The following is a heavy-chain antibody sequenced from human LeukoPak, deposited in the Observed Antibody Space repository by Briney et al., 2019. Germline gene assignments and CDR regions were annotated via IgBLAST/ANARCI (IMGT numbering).Heavy chain of an antibody. CDR3: ARDRGGPGYTYGQPLDY. J-gene: IGHJ4*02. CDR1: GGTFSSYA. CDR2: IIPIFGTA. V-gene: IGHV1-69*05. Sequence: ASVKVSCKASGGTFSSYAISWVRQAPGQGLEWMGGIIPIFGTANYAQKFQGRVTITTDESTSTAYMELSSLRSEDTAVYYCARDRGGPGYTYGQPLDYWGQGTLVTVSS. D-gene: IGHD5-18*01.